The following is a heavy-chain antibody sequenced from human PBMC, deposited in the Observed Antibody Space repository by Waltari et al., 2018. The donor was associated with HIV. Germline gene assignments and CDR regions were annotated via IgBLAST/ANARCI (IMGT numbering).Heavy chain of an antibody. D-gene: IGHD3-22*01. V-gene: IGHV4-59*01. Sequence: QVHLQESGPGLVKPSETLSLTCPVSGGSISRFYWSWIRHSPGAGLEWIGYTKESGSTGYNPSLKSRATISVDTSKNQFSLRLHSVTAADTAVYFCARTSYYYDDSGYYRLYYFDYWGQGTLVTVSS. CDR1: GGSISRFY. CDR2: TKESGST. J-gene: IGHJ4*02. CDR3: ARTSYYYDDSGYYRLYYFDY.